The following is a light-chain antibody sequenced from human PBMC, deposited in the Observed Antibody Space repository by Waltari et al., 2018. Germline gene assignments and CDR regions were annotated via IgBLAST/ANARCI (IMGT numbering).Light chain of an antibody. CDR2: AAS. CDR1: ESIGKY. CDR3: QQSYTAPYT. J-gene: IGKJ2*01. Sequence: DIQMTQSPSSLSASVGDRITITCRASESIGKYLNWSQQRPGKAPPLLIYAASNLQSGAPSRFSGSGPGTAFTLTISSLRPEDSATYYCQQSYTAPYTFGQGTHLEVK. V-gene: IGKV1-39*01.